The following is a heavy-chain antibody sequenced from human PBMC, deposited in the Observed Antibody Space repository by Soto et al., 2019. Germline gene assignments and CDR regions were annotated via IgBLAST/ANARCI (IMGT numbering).Heavy chain of an antibody. CDR1: GFTFSSYA. V-gene: IGHV3-23*01. D-gene: IGHD2-15*01. J-gene: IGHJ4*02. CDR2: ISGSAIST. CDR3: AKRATTVPTPGNYFDC. Sequence: EVHLLESGGGFVQPGGSLSLSCVASGFTFSSYAMTWVRQAPGKGLEWVASISGSAISTEYADSVRGRFTISRDNYRNTLSLTMYNLRAEDTARYYCAKRATTVPTPGNYFDCWGQGTLVTVSS.